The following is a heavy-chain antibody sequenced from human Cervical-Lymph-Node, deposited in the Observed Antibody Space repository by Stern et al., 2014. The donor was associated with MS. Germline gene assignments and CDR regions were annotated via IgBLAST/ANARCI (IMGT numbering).Heavy chain of an antibody. CDR1: GDSISSNSHY. D-gene: IGHD6-13*01. CDR3: ASIMPAAGLPSQFDN. V-gene: IGHV4-39*01. J-gene: IGHJ4*02. CDR2: IHYSDRN. Sequence: QVQLQESGPGLVKPSETLSLTCTVSGDSISSNSHYWGWIRQPPGKGLEWIGSIHYSDRNHYNPSLKSRVTISEDTSKHQLSLKLSMGTAADTAVYYCASIMPAAGLPSQFDNWGQGTLVTVSS.